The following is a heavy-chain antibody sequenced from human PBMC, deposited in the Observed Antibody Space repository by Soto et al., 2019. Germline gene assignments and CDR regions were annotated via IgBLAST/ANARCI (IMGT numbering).Heavy chain of an antibody. D-gene: IGHD6-19*01. CDR2: IYYSGST. Sequence: SETLSLTCTVSGGSISSYDWSWIRQPPGKGLEWIGYIYYSGSTNYNPSLKSRVTISVDTSKNQFSLKLSSVTAADTAVYYCARGEGAGYSSGWFDYWGQGTLVPVSS. CDR3: ARGEGAGYSSGWFDY. V-gene: IGHV4-59*01. J-gene: IGHJ4*02. CDR1: GGSISSYD.